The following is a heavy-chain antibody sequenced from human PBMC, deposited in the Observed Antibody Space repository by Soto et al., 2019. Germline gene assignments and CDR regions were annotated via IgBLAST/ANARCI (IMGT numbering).Heavy chain of an antibody. J-gene: IGHJ4*02. D-gene: IGHD3-16*01. Sequence: ASVEVSCKASGYTFTACYVQWVRQVPGQGLEWMGWINPNRGGTNYAQKSQGRVTMTRDTSISTGYMELSRLRFDDTAVHYCVCGGLVLYWGQGTLVTVSS. V-gene: IGHV1-2*02. CDR1: GYTFTACY. CDR2: INPNRGGT. CDR3: VCGGLVLY.